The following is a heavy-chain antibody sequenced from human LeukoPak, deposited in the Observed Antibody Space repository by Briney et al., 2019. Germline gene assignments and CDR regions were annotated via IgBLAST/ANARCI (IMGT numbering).Heavy chain of an antibody. CDR2: IRSKANSYAT. Sequence: GGSLRLSCAASGFTFSGSAMHWVRQASGKGLEWVGRIRSKANSYATAYAASVKGRFTISRDDSKNTAYLQMNSLKTEDTAVYYCTNSINYYYGMDVWGQGTTVTVSS. V-gene: IGHV3-73*01. J-gene: IGHJ6*02. CDR3: TNSINYYYGMDV. CDR1: GFTFSGSA. D-gene: IGHD2/OR15-2a*01.